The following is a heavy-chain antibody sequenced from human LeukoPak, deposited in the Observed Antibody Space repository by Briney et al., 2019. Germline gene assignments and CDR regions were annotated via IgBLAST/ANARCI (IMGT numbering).Heavy chain of an antibody. Sequence: GRSLRLSCAASGFTFSAYGMHWVRQTPGKGLEWVALMWDDGNKKTYADSVKGRFTISRDNSKNTLDLQMNSLRADDTAVYYCARARGSNGWYSDYWGQGTLVTVSS. V-gene: IGHV3-33*01. CDR2: MWDDGNKK. CDR3: ARARGSNGWYSDY. J-gene: IGHJ4*02. CDR1: GFTFSAYG. D-gene: IGHD6-19*01.